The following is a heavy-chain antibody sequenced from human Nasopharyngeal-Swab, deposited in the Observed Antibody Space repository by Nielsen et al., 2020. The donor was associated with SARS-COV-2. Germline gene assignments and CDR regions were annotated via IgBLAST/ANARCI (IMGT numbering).Heavy chain of an antibody. CDR2: ISSSGSTI. V-gene: IGHV3-11*04. Sequence: GESLKTSCAASGFTFSDYYMSWIRQAPGKGLEWVSYISSSGSTIYYADSVKGRFTISRDNAKNSLYLQMNSLRAEDTAVYYCARATAYGRDYSNYLYYYGMDVWGQGTTVTVSS. D-gene: IGHD4-11*01. CDR1: GFTFSDYY. J-gene: IGHJ6*02. CDR3: ARATAYGRDYSNYLYYYGMDV.